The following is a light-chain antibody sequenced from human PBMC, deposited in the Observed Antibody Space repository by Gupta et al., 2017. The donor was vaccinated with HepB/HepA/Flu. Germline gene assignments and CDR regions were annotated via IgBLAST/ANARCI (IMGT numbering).Light chain of an antibody. CDR1: SSDIGRYNY. CDR3: ASHASAATDF. J-gene: IGLJ1*01. Sequence: SALTQPASVSGSPGQSITLSCAGSSSDIGRYNYVSWYQQYPGKAPKLILSEVANRPSGVSDRFSGSKSGNTASLTISGLQTEDEADYYCASHASAATDFFGTGTQVIVL. CDR2: EVA. V-gene: IGLV2-14*03.